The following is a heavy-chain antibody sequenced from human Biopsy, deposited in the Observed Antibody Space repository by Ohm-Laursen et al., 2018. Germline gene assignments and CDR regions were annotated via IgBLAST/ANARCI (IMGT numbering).Heavy chain of an antibody. CDR3: ARDLYDFCGGCPFDP. D-gene: IGHD3-3*01. CDR1: GLTFSSHA. J-gene: IGHJ5*02. CDR2: INGSGGST. Sequence: SLRLSCAASGLTFSSHAMSWVRQAPGKGLECVSLINGSGGSTYYADPVKGRFTISRDNSKNTLYLQMNSLRAEGTAMYYFARDLYDFCGGCPFDPWGQGTLVTVSP. V-gene: IGHV3-23*01.